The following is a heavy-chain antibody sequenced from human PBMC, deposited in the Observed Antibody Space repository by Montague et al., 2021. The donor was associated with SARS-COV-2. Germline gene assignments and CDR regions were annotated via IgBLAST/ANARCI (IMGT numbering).Heavy chain of an antibody. D-gene: IGHD3-10*01. V-gene: IGHV3-30*04. CDR2: MSYDGSNK. CDR3: TSVLWYFWFRDSYPFQH. Sequence: SLRLACAASGFTFSSYAMHWVRQAPGKGLEWVAVMSYDGSNKYYKDSLNGRFTISRDNSKNTLYLDMNSLRAEDTAVYYCTSVLWYFWFRDSYPFQHWGQGTLVTVSS. CDR1: GFTFSSYA. J-gene: IGHJ1*01.